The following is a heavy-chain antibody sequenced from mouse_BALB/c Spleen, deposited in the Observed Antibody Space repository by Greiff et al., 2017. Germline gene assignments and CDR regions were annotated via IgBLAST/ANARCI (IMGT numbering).Heavy chain of an antibody. CDR3: ARHGDRSIFAY. J-gene: IGHJ3*01. CDR2: ISNGGGST. V-gene: IGHV5-12-2*01. D-gene: IGHD2-14*01. CDR1: GFTFSSYT. Sequence: DVQLVESGGGLVQPGGSLKLSCAASGFTFSSYTMSWVRQTPEKRLEWVAYISNGGGSTYYPDTVKGRFTISRDNAKNTLYLQMSSLKSEDTAMYYCARHGDRSIFAYWGQGTLVTVSA.